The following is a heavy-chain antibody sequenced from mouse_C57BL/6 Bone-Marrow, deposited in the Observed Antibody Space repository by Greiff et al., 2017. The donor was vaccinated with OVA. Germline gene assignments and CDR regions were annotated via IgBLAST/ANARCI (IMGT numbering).Heavy chain of an antibody. D-gene: IGHD1-1*01. J-gene: IGHJ2*01. CDR1: GYTFTDYN. V-gene: IGHV1-22*01. CDR3: ARWDYYGSSYTFGY. Sequence: EVKLEESGPELVKPGASVKMSCKASGYTFTDYNMHWVKQSHGKSLEWIGYINPNNGGTSYNQKFKGKATLTVNKSSSTAYMELRSLTSEDSAVYYCARWDYYGSSYTFGYWGQGTTLTVSS. CDR2: INPNNGGT.